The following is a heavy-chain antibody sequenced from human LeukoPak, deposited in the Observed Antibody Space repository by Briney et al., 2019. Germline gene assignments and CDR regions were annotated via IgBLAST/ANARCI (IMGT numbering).Heavy chain of an antibody. J-gene: IGHJ4*02. CDR1: GYTFTSYG. D-gene: IGHD6-19*01. Sequence: VASVKVSCKASGYTFTSYGISWVRQAPGQGLEWMGWISAYNGNTNYAQKFQGRVTMTRDTSISTAYMELSRLRSDDTAVFYCATSSGWKSNIDYWGQGTLVTVSS. CDR2: ISAYNGNT. CDR3: ATSSGWKSNIDY. V-gene: IGHV1-18*01.